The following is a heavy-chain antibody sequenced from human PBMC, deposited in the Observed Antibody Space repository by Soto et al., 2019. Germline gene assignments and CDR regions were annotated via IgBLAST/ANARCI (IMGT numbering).Heavy chain of an antibody. Sequence: VASVKVSCKASGGTFSSYAISWVRQAPGQGLEWMGGIIPIFGTANYAQKFQGRVTITADESTSTAYMELSSLRSEDTAVYYCAREMAPTDFDYWGQGTLVTVSS. CDR1: GGTFSSYA. CDR3: AREMAPTDFDY. CDR2: IIPIFGTA. V-gene: IGHV1-69*13. J-gene: IGHJ4*02.